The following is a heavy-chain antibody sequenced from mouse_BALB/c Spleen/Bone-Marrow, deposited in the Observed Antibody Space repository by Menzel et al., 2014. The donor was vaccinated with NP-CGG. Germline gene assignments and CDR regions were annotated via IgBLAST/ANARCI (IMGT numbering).Heavy chain of an antibody. CDR3: ARDRNYGSSWYFDV. J-gene: IGHJ1*01. D-gene: IGHD1-1*01. CDR2: IRNKANGYTT. CDR1: GSTFTDYY. Sequence: EVKLVESGGGLVQPGGSLRLSCATSGSTFTDYYMSWVRQPPGKALEWLGFIRNKANGYTTEYSASVKGRFTISRDNSQSILYLQMNTLRAEDSATYYCARDRNYGSSWYFDVWGAGTTVTVSS. V-gene: IGHV7-3*02.